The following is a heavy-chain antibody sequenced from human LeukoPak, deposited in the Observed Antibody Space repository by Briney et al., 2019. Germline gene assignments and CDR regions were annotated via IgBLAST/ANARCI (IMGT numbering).Heavy chain of an antibody. CDR3: AKAPFGVVILPLDY. D-gene: IGHD3-3*01. J-gene: IGHJ4*02. V-gene: IGHV3-23*01. CDR1: GFTFSSYA. CDR2: VSGSGGST. Sequence: GGSLRLSCAASGFTFSSYAMNWVRQAPGKGLEWVSGVSGSGGSTYYADSVKGRFTISRDNSKNTLYLQMNSLRAEDTAVYYCAKAPFGVVILPLDYWGQGTLVTVSS.